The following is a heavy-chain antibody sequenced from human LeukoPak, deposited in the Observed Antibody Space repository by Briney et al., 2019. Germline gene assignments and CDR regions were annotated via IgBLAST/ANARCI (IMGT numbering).Heavy chain of an antibody. CDR2: IKSDGSEN. CDR1: GFTFSTYW. D-gene: IGHD2-21*01. Sequence: PGGSLRLSCAASGFTFSTYWMTWVRQAPGKGLEWVAHIKSDGSENYYVDSLKGRFTISRDNAKNSLYLQLNSLRAEDTAMYYCARDRIFKGGSYFFDYWGQGTLVTVSS. J-gene: IGHJ4*02. CDR3: ARDRIFKGGSYFFDY. V-gene: IGHV3-7*01.